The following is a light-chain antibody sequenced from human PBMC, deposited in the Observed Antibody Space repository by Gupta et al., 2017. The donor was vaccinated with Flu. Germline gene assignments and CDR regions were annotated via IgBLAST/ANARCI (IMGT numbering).Light chain of an antibody. Sequence: EIVLPQSPGTLSLSPGERATLSCRASRSVSSSYLAWYQQKPGQAPRLLIYGASSRATGIPDRFSGSGSGTDFTLTISRLEPEDFAVYYCQQYGSSHWTFGQGTKVEIK. CDR1: RSVSSSY. J-gene: IGKJ1*01. V-gene: IGKV3-20*01. CDR2: GAS. CDR3: QQYGSSHWT.